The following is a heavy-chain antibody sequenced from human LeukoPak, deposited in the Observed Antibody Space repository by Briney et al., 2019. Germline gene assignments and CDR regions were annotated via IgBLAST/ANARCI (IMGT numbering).Heavy chain of an antibody. CDR2: INPNSGVT. Sequence: ASVKVSCRASGYTLTDYYIHWVRQAPGQGLEWMGWINPNSGVTNYAQKFQGRVTLTRDTPISTAYMEVSRLRSEDTAVYYCARVRHYDLNWFDPWGQGTLVTVSS. J-gene: IGHJ5*02. CDR3: ARVRHYDLNWFDP. V-gene: IGHV1-2*02. D-gene: IGHD3-3*01. CDR1: GYTLTDYY.